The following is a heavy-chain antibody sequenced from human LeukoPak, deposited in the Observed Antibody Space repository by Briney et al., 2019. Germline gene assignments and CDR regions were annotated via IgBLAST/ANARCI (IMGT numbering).Heavy chain of an antibody. V-gene: IGHV4-39*07. CDR3: ARDRTRMYDY. Sequence: LETLSLTCTVSGGSISSSSYYWGWIRQPPGKGLEWIGSIYYSGSTYYNPSLKSRVTISVDTSKNQFSLKLSSVTAADTAVYYCARDRTRMYDYWGQGTLVTVSS. J-gene: IGHJ4*02. CDR1: GGSISSSSYY. CDR2: IYYSGST.